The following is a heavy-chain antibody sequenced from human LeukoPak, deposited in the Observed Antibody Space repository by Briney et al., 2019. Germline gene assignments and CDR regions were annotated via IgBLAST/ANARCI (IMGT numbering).Heavy chain of an antibody. CDR3: ARDLSSGYYYEEDYFDY. Sequence: GGSLRLSCAASGFTFSSYWMSWVRQAPGKGLEWVANIKQDGSEKYYVDSVKGRFTISRDNAKNSLYLQMNSLRAEDTAVYYCARDLSSGYYYEEDYFDYWGQGTLVTVSS. J-gene: IGHJ4*02. V-gene: IGHV3-7*01. CDR2: IKQDGSEK. D-gene: IGHD3-22*01. CDR1: GFTFSSYW.